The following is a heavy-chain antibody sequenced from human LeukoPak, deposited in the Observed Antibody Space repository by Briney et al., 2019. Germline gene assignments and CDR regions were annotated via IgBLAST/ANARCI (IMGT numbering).Heavy chain of an antibody. CDR2: ISGSGGST. CDR1: QFTFSSYA. CDR3: AKEPGYSNYYYYYYMDV. V-gene: IGHV3-23*01. Sequence: GGSLRLSCAASQFTFSSYAMSWVRQAPGKGLGWVSAISGSGGSTYYADSVKGRFTISRDNSKNTLYLQMNSLRAEDTAVYYCAKEPGYSNYYYYYYMDVWGKGTTVTVSS. J-gene: IGHJ6*03. D-gene: IGHD4-11*01.